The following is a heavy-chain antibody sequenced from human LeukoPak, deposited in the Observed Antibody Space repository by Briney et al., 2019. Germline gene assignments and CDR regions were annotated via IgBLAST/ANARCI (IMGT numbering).Heavy chain of an antibody. CDR2: ISGSGGST. D-gene: IGHD3-22*01. J-gene: IGHJ3*02. V-gene: IGHV3-23*01. CDR1: GFTFSSYA. CDR3: AKDLGATMIVWGAFDI. Sequence: GGSLRLSCAASGFTFSSYAMGWVRQVPGKGLEWVSAISGSGGSTYYADSVKGRFTISRDNSKNTLYLQMNSLRAEDTAVYYCAKDLGATMIVWGAFDIWGQGTMVTVSS.